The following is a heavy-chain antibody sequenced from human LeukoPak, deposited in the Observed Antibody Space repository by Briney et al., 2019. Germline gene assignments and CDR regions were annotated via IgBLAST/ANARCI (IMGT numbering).Heavy chain of an antibody. CDR3: ARVASHFDY. V-gene: IGHV4-39*07. CDR2: INYSGST. CDR1: GGSISSSTYY. Sequence: PSETLSLTCTVSGGSISSSTYYWVWIRQPPGKGLDWIGSINYSGSTYYNPSLKSRVTISVDTSKNQFSLKLSSVTAADTAVYYCARVASHFDYWGQGTLATVSS. J-gene: IGHJ4*02.